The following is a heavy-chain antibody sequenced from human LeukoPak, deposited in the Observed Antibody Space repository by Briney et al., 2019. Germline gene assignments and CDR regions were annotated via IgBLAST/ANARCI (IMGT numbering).Heavy chain of an antibody. CDR3: ARSYGDYEN. CDR1: EGTFSSYA. D-gene: IGHD4-17*01. Sequence: GSSMKVSCKASEGTFSSYAISWVRQAPGQGLEWMGWISAYNGNTNYAQKLQGRVTMTTDTSTSTAYMELRSLRSDDTAVYYCARSYGDYENWGQGTLVTVSS. J-gene: IGHJ4*02. CDR2: ISAYNGNT. V-gene: IGHV1-18*01.